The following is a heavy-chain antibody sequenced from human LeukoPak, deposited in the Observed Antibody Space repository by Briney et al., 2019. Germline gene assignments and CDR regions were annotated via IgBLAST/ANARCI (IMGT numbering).Heavy chain of an antibody. Sequence: PGGSLRLSCAASGFTVSSNYMSWLRQAPGKGLEWASVIYSDGRTYYADSVKGRFSISRDNSKNTLYLQMDTLRAEDTAVYYCAKLKGWYGEGYFDYWGQGTLVTVSA. D-gene: IGHD3-10*01. CDR2: IYSDGRT. CDR1: GFTVSSNY. J-gene: IGHJ4*02. V-gene: IGHV3-53*01. CDR3: AKLKGWYGEGYFDY.